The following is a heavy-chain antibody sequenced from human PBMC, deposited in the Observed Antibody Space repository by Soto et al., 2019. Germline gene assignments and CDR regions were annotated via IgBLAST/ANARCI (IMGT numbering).Heavy chain of an antibody. CDR2: IKQDASEK. CDR3: ARTPRGPYDY. CDR1: GFTFSTYW. D-gene: IGHD3-10*01. Sequence: EVQLVESGGDLFQPGGSLRLSCAASGFTFSTYWMSWVRQAPGKGLEWVANIKQDASEKYYVYSVKGRFTISRDNAKNSLYLQMSSLRAEDTAVYYCARTPRGPYDYWGQGTLVTVSS. V-gene: IGHV3-7*01. J-gene: IGHJ4*02.